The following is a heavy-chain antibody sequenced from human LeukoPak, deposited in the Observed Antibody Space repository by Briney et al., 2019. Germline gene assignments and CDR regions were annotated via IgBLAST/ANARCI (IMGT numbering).Heavy chain of an antibody. CDR2: ISSSSIYI. Sequence: GGSLRLSCAASGFTLSSYSMNWVRQAAGKGLEWVSSISSSSIYIYYADSLKGRFTISRDNARNSLYLQMNSLRTEDTAVYYCARPRGSSGWYGDGFDIWGQGTLVTVSS. CDR1: GFTLSSYS. V-gene: IGHV3-21*01. CDR3: ARPRGSSGWYGDGFDI. D-gene: IGHD6-19*01. J-gene: IGHJ3*02.